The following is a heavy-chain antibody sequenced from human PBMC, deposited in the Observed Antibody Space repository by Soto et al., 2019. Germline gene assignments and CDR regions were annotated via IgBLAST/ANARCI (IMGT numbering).Heavy chain of an antibody. CDR2: INSDGSST. D-gene: IGHD6-13*01. V-gene: IGHV3-74*01. CDR1: GFTFSSYW. J-gene: IGHJ6*02. CDR3: ARAGYSSSWNYYYYGMDV. Sequence: GGSLRLSCAASGFTFSSYWMHWVRQAPGKGLVWVSRINSDGSSTSYADSVKGRFTISRDNAKNTLYLQMNSLRAEDTAVYYCARAGYSSSWNYYYYGMDVWGQGTTVTVSS.